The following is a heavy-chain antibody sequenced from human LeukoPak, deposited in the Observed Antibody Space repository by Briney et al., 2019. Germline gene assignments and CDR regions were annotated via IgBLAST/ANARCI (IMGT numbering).Heavy chain of an antibody. CDR3: VRDRGGSGWYYFDY. CDR1: GFTFSIYA. D-gene: IGHD6-19*01. CDR2: ISYNGSQT. Sequence: GGSLRLSCAASGFTFSIYAMHWVRQGPGKGLEHVSGISYNGSQTYYGNSVKDRFTISRDNAKNTVYLQMASLRVDDMAVYYCVRDRGGSGWYYFDYWSQGILVTVSS. V-gene: IGHV3-64*01. J-gene: IGHJ4*02.